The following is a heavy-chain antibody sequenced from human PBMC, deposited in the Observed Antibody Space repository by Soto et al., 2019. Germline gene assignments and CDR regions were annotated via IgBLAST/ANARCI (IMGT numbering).Heavy chain of an antibody. CDR1: GYTFTGYY. CDR2: INPNSGGT. Sequence: ASVKVSCKASGYTFTGYYMHWVRQAPGQGLEWMGWINPNSGGTNYAQKFQGWVTMTRDTSISTAYMELSRPRSDDTAVYYCARTIRGSYSSSWYYFDYWGQGTLVTVSS. D-gene: IGHD6-13*01. J-gene: IGHJ4*02. V-gene: IGHV1-2*04. CDR3: ARTIRGSYSSSWYYFDY.